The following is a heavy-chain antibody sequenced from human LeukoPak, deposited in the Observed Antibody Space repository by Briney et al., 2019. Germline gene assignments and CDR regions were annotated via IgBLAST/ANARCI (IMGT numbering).Heavy chain of an antibody. Sequence: GGSLRLSCAASGFTFSSYWMHWVRQAPGKGLVRVSRINSDGSSTSYADSVKGRFTISRDNAKNTLYLQMNSLRAEDTAVYYCARTMVRGVIFDYWGQGTLVTVSS. V-gene: IGHV3-74*01. CDR1: GFTFSSYW. D-gene: IGHD3-10*01. CDR2: INSDGSST. CDR3: ARTMVRGVIFDY. J-gene: IGHJ4*02.